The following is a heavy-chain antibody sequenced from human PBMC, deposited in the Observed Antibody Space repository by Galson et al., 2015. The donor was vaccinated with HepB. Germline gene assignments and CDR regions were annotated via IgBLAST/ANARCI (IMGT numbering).Heavy chain of an antibody. D-gene: IGHD5-12*01. Sequence: SVKVSCKASGGSFSSYTISWVRQAPGQGLELMGGIIPIFGTPRYAQKFQGRVTITADKSTSTAYKELNSLRSADTAVYFCAARLYAGYDYGYFDYWGQGTLVTVSS. CDR1: GGSFSSYT. CDR3: AARLYAGYDYGYFDY. CDR2: IIPIFGTP. V-gene: IGHV1-69*06. J-gene: IGHJ4*02.